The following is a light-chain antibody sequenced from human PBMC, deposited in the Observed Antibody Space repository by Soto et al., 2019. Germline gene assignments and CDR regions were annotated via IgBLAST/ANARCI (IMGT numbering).Light chain of an antibody. CDR3: QQYSIWRT. V-gene: IGKV3D-15*01. Sequence: GARATLCCRASQSVSNNYLAWYQQKPGQAPRLLIYGASNRATGIPDRFSGSGSGTEFTLTISSLQSEDFAVYYCQQYSIWRTFGQGTKVDIK. CDR2: GAS. J-gene: IGKJ1*01. CDR1: QSVSNN.